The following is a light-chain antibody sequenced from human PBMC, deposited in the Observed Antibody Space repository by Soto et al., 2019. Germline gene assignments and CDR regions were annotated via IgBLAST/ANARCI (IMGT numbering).Light chain of an antibody. J-gene: IGKJ1*01. CDR3: HQFGDSPWT. V-gene: IGKV3-20*01. Sequence: EIVLTQSPVTLSLSPGERATLSCRASQSLSSTYLAWYEQKPGQAPRLLIYGASNRATGIPDRFSGSGSGTDFTLTISRVEPEDFAVFFCHQFGDSPWTFGQGTKVEVK. CDR2: GAS. CDR1: QSLSSTY.